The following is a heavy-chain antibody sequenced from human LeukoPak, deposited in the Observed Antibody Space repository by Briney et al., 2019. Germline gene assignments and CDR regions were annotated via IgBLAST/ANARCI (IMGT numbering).Heavy chain of an antibody. Sequence: QPGGSLRLSCAASGFTFSSYAMSWIRQAPGKGLEWVSAISGSGGSTYYADSVKGRFTISRDNSKNTLYLQMNSLRAEDTAVYYCAKDRSGSYGEFDYWGQGTLVTVSS. CDR3: AKDRSGSYGEFDY. CDR1: GFTFSSYA. V-gene: IGHV3-23*01. CDR2: ISGSGGST. J-gene: IGHJ4*02. D-gene: IGHD1-26*01.